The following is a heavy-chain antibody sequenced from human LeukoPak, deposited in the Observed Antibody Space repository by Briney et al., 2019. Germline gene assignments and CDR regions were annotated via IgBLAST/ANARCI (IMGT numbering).Heavy chain of an antibody. CDR2: IYYSGST. CDR3: ARAHDDSSGYYYVDY. J-gene: IGHJ4*02. D-gene: IGHD3-22*01. V-gene: IGHV4-59*01. Sequence: SETLSLTCTVSGGSISSYYWSWIRQPPGKGLEWSGYIYYSGSTNYNPSLKSRVTISVDTSQNQFSLKLSSVTAADTAVYYCARAHDDSSGYYYVDYWGQGTLVTVSS. CDR1: GGSISSYY.